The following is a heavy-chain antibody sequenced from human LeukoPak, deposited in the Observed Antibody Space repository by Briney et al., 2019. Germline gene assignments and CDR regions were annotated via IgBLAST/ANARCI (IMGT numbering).Heavy chain of an antibody. J-gene: IGHJ6*02. Sequence: SETLSLTCTVSGGSISSYYWSWIRQPPGKGLEWIGYIYYSGSTNYNPSLKSRVTISVDTSKNQFSLKLSSVTAADTAVYYCTRQAGWWELPRYYYYGMDVWGQGTTVTVSS. V-gene: IGHV4-59*08. CDR2: IYYSGST. CDR1: GGSISSYY. CDR3: TRQAGWWELPRYYYYGMDV. D-gene: IGHD1-26*01.